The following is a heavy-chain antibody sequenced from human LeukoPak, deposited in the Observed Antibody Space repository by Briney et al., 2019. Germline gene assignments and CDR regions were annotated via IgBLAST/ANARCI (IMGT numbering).Heavy chain of an antibody. J-gene: IGHJ4*02. CDR1: GYTFTGYY. Sequence: ASVKVSCKASGYTFTGYYMHWVRQAPGQGLEWMGWINPNSGATNYAQKFQGWVTMTRDTFISTAYMELSRLRSDDTAVYYCARAGVIAVAGLYYFDYWGQGTLVTVSS. V-gene: IGHV1-2*04. CDR3: ARAGVIAVAGLYYFDY. D-gene: IGHD6-19*01. CDR2: INPNSGAT.